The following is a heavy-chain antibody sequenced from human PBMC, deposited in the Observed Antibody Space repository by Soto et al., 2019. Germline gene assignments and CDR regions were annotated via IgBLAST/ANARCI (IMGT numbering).Heavy chain of an antibody. CDR1: GFTFSSYA. J-gene: IGHJ6*02. D-gene: IGHD3-3*01. CDR3: AKENTIFGVVIEGYHYYYGLDV. Sequence: LSCAASGFTFSSYAMTWVRQAPGKGLEWVSVISGSGGSTYYADSVKGRFTISRDNSKNTLYLQMNSLRAEDTAIYYCAKENTIFGVVIEGYHYYYGLDVWGQGTTVTVSS. CDR2: ISGSGGST. V-gene: IGHV3-23*01.